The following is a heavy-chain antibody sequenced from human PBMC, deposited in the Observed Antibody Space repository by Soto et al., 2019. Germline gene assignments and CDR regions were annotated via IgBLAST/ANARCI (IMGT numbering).Heavy chain of an antibody. Sequence: GGSLRLSCAASGFTFSSYAMSWVRQAPGKGLEWVSAISGSGGSTYYADSVKGRFTISRDNSKNTLYLQMNSLRAEDTAVYYCAKRGMLEWLALRVYYFDYWGQGTLVTVSS. CDR3: AKRGMLEWLALRVYYFDY. V-gene: IGHV3-23*01. D-gene: IGHD3-3*01. J-gene: IGHJ4*02. CDR2: ISGSGGST. CDR1: GFTFSSYA.